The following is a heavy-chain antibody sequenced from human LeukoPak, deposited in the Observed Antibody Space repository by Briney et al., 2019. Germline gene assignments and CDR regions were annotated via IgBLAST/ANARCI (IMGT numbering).Heavy chain of an antibody. D-gene: IGHD6-13*01. J-gene: IGHJ4*02. Sequence: GGSLRLSCAASGFTFSSYSMNWVRQAPGKGLEWVSSISSSSSYIYYADSVKGRFTISRDNAKNPLYLQMNSLRAEDTAVYYCARGSIAAAGTGGDYWGQGTLVTVSS. CDR2: ISSSSSYI. CDR1: GFTFSSYS. CDR3: ARGSIAAAGTGGDY. V-gene: IGHV3-21*01.